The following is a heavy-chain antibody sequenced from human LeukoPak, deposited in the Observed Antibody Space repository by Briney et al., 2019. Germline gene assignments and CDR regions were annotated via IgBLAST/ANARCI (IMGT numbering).Heavy chain of an antibody. V-gene: IGHV1-8*01. D-gene: IGHD3-9*01. CDR2: MNPNSGNT. CDR3: ARVLGDILTVPNY. Sequence: ASVKVSCKASGYTLTSYDINWVRQATGQGLEWMGWMNPNSGNTGYAQKFQGRVTMTRNTSISTAYMELSSLRSEDTAVYYCARVLGDILTVPNYWGQGTLVTVSS. J-gene: IGHJ4*02. CDR1: GYTLTSYD.